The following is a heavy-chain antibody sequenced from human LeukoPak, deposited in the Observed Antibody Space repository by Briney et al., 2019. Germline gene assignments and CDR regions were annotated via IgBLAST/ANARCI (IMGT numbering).Heavy chain of an antibody. D-gene: IGHD1-26*01. J-gene: IGHJ2*01. CDR3: ARDQGGGWYFDV. V-gene: IGHV3-11*05. CDR1: GFTFSDYY. CDR2: ISSSSSYA. Sequence: GGSLRLSCAASGFTFSDYYMSWIRQAPGKGLEWVSYISSSSSYANYADSVKGRFTISRDNAKNSLYLQMNSLRAEDTAVYYCARDQGGGWYFDVWGRGTLVTVSS.